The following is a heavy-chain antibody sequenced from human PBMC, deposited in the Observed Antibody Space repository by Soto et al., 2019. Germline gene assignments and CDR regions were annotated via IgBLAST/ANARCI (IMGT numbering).Heavy chain of an antibody. J-gene: IGHJ4*02. CDR1: GGTFSSYA. V-gene: IGHV1-69*13. CDR3: ASLLVDIVATAEDY. Sequence: GASVKVSCKASGGTFSSYAISWVRQAPGQGLEWMGGIIPIFGTANYAQKFQGRVTITADESTSTAYMELSSLRSEDTAVYYCASLLVDIVATAEDYWGQGTLVTVSS. CDR2: IIPIFGTA. D-gene: IGHD5-12*01.